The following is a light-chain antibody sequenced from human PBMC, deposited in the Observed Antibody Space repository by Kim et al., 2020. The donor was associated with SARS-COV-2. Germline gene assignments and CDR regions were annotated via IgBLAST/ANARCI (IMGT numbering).Light chain of an antibody. Sequence: QSALTQPASVSGSPGQSITISCTGTSSDDGGYNYVSWYQQHPGKAPKLMIYDVSKQPSGVSNRFSGSKSGNTASLTISGLQAEDEADYYCSSYTSSSTYVFGTGTKVTVL. CDR1: SSDDGGYNY. V-gene: IGLV2-14*01. J-gene: IGLJ1*01. CDR2: DVS. CDR3: SSYTSSSTYV.